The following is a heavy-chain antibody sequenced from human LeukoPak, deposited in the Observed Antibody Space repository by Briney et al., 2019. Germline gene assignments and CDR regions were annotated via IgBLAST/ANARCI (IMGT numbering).Heavy chain of an antibody. D-gene: IGHD5-18*01. CDR2: LNPRDGGT. CDR1: GYTFTAYF. CDR3: LRGILDPAKVGYYDY. J-gene: IGHJ4*02. Sequence: ASVNVSRKASGYTFTAYFIHWVRQAPGQRHEWMGWLNPRDGGTKSAEKFQGRVTMTRDTSIGTAYMELTRLKSDDTAVYYCLRGILDPAKVGYYDYWGQGTLVTVSS. V-gene: IGHV1-2*02.